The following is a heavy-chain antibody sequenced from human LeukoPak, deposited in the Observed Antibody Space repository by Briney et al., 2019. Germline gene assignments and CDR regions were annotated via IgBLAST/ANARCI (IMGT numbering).Heavy chain of an antibody. D-gene: IGHD3-10*01. V-gene: IGHV4-39*07. J-gene: IGHJ4*02. CDR2: IYYSGST. CDR3: ARATGISMVRGVISYFDY. CDR1: GGSISSSSYY. Sequence: SETLSLTCTVSGGSISSSSYYWGWIRQPPGKGLEWIGSIYYSGSTYYNPSLKSRVTISVDTSKNQFSLKLSSVTAADTAVYYCARATGISMVRGVISYFDYWGQGTLVTVSS.